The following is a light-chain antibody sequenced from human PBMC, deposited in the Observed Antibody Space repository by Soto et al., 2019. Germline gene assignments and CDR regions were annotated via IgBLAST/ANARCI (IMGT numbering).Light chain of an antibody. CDR1: QSVNSY. CDR3: QQRSNWLFT. CDR2: DAS. V-gene: IGKV3-11*01. Sequence: EIALTQSLATLSLSPGERATHACRASQSVNSYLAWYQQKPGQAPRLLIYDASNRATGIPARFSGSGSGTDFTLTIRSLEPEDFAVYYCQQRSNWLFTFGPGTKVDIK. J-gene: IGKJ3*01.